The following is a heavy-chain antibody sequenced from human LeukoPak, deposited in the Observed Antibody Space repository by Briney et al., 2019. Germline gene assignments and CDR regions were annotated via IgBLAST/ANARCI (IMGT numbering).Heavy chain of an antibody. CDR3: ARAYNYVMDV. CDR1: GFTFSSDW. V-gene: IGHV3-74*01. CDR2: INPDGSST. Sequence: GGSLRLSCAASGFTFSSDWMHWVRQAPGKGLVWVSRINPDGSSTGYADSVKGRFTISRDNAKNTLYLQMNSLRAVDTAVYFCARAYNYVMDVWGQGTTVTVSS. J-gene: IGHJ6*02.